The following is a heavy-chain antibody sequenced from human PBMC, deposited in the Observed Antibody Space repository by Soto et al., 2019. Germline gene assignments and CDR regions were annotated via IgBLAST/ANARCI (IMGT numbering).Heavy chain of an antibody. Sequence: PGGSLRLSCAASGFTFSSHGMHWVRQAPGKGLEWVAVISYDGSNKYYADSVKGRFTISRDNSKNTLYLQMNSLRAEDTAVYYCAKDGSPAPEWLPYFDYWGQGTLVTVSS. D-gene: IGHD3-3*01. CDR2: ISYDGSNK. CDR1: GFTFSSHG. V-gene: IGHV3-30*18. CDR3: AKDGSPAPEWLPYFDY. J-gene: IGHJ4*02.